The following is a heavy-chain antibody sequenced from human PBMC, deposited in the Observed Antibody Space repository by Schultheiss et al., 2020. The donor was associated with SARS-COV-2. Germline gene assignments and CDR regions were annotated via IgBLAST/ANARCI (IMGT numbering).Heavy chain of an antibody. V-gene: IGHV3-11*04. CDR2: ISSSGSTI. Sequence: GGSLRLSCAASGFTFSDYYMSWIRQAPGKGLEWVSYISSSGSTIYYADSVKGRFTISRDNAMNSLYLQMDSLRAEDTAVYYCARDPFSWGDGAFDIWGQGTMVTVSS. CDR1: GFTFSDYY. D-gene: IGHD2-21*01. J-gene: IGHJ3*02. CDR3: ARDPFSWGDGAFDI.